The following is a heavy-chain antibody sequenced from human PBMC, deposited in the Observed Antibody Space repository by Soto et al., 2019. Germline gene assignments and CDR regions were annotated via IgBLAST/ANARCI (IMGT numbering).Heavy chain of an antibody. V-gene: IGHV3-53*01. CDR1: GVIVGKNY. Sequence: GGSLRLSCVASGVIVGKNYMTWVRQAPGKGLEWISVIYSGGFTYYAESVRGRFTISRDISKNTIFLDLNSLRAGDTAVYFCARGHYIDTRGFDYWGQGTLVTVSS. J-gene: IGHJ4*02. D-gene: IGHD2-15*01. CDR3: ARGHYIDTRGFDY. CDR2: IYSGGFT.